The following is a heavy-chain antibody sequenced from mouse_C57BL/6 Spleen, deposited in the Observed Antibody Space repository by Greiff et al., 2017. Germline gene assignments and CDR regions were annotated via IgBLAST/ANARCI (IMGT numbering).Heavy chain of an antibody. J-gene: IGHJ4*01. D-gene: IGHD2-5*01. Sequence: QVQLQQSGAELARPGASVKLSCKASGYTFTSYGISWVKQRTGQGLEWIGEIYPRSGNTYYNEKFKGKATLTADKSSSTAYMELRSLTSEDSAVYFCARSVLSNYEDAMDYWGQGTSVTVSS. CDR1: GYTFTSYG. CDR2: IYPRSGNT. CDR3: ARSVLSNYEDAMDY. V-gene: IGHV1-81*01.